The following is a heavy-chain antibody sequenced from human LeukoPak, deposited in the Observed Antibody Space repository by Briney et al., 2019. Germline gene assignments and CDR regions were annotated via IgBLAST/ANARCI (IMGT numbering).Heavy chain of an antibody. CDR1: GFTFHHYA. J-gene: IGHJ4*02. V-gene: IGHV3-9*01. Sequence: GGSLRLSCAASGFTFHHYAIHWVRQVPGKGLEWVSGISWNSGSIGYVDSVKGRFTISRDNAKNSVYLQMNSLRAEDTALYYCAKDKAPLYSGYDWDLDFWDQGTLVTVSS. CDR3: AKDKAPLYSGYDWDLDF. CDR2: ISWNSGSI. D-gene: IGHD5-12*01.